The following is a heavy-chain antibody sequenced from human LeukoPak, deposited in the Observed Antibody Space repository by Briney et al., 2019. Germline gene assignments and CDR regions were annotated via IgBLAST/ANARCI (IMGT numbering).Heavy chain of an antibody. J-gene: IGHJ3*01. CDR2: INSGSSYM. D-gene: IGHD7-27*01. Sequence: TGRSLRLSCAASGFTFSSYSMNWVRQAPGKGLEWFSYINSGSSYMYYPDSVKGRFTISRDNAKNSLYLQMDSLRDEDTAVYYCAREDDDWGPNTFDVWGQGTVVTVSS. V-gene: IGHV3-48*02. CDR3: AREDDDWGPNTFDV. CDR1: GFTFSSYS.